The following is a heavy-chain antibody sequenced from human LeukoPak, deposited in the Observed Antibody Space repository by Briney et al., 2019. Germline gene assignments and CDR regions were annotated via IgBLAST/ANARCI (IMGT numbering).Heavy chain of an antibody. CDR1: GFTFDDYA. CDR2: ISWDGGST. Sequence: PGRSLRLSCAASGFTFDDYAMHWVRQAPGKGLEWVSLISWDGGSTYYADSVKGRFTISRDNSKNSLYLQMNSLRAEDTALYYCAKGARGYDYNWFDPWGQGTLVTVSS. V-gene: IGHV3-43D*03. J-gene: IGHJ5*02. CDR3: AKGARGYDYNWFDP. D-gene: IGHD5-12*01.